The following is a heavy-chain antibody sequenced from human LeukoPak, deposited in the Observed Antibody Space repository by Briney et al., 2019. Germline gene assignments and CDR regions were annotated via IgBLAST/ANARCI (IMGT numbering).Heavy chain of an antibody. CDR3: AKLLPYHGTLIDY. V-gene: IGHV3-9*01. D-gene: IGHD1-14*01. CDR1: GFTFDDYA. CDR2: ISWNSGSI. J-gene: IGHJ4*02. Sequence: PGRSLRLSCAASGFTFDDYAMHWVRQAPGKGLEWVSGISWNSGSIGYADSVKGRFTISRDNSKNTLYLQMNSLRAEDTAVYYCAKLLPYHGTLIDYWGQGTLVTVSS.